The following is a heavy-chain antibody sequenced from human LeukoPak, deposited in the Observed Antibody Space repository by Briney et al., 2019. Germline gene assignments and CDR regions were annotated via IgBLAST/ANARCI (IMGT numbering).Heavy chain of an antibody. Sequence: GGSLRLSCAASGFTFSSYAMSWVRQAPAKGLEWVSAISGSGGSTYYADSVKGRFTISRDNSKNTLYLQMNSLRAEDTAVYYCAKKMIGAAAAPSFDYWGQGTLVTVSS. V-gene: IGHV3-23*01. CDR3: AKKMIGAAAAPSFDY. J-gene: IGHJ4*02. D-gene: IGHD6-13*01. CDR2: ISGSGGST. CDR1: GFTFSSYA.